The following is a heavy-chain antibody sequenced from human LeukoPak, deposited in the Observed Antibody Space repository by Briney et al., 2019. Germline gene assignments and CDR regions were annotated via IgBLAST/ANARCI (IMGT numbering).Heavy chain of an antibody. J-gene: IGHJ4*02. Sequence: SETLSLTCAVYGGSFSGYYWSWIRQPPGKGLEWIGEINHSGSTNYNPSLKSRVTISVDTSKNQFSLKLSSVTAADTAVYYCARQLYYYDSSGYSRLFDYWGPGTLVTVSS. CDR1: GGSFSGYY. CDR3: ARQLYYYDSSGYSRLFDY. CDR2: INHSGST. V-gene: IGHV4-34*01. D-gene: IGHD3-22*01.